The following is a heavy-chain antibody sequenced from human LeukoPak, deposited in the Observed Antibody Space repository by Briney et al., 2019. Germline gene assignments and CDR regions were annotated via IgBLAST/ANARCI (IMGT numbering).Heavy chain of an antibody. J-gene: IGHJ3*02. Sequence: PSETLSLTCTVSGGSISSYYWSWIRQPPGKGLEWIGYIYYSGSTNYNPSLKSRVTISVDTSKNQFSLKLSSVTAADTAVYYCARQNPLLPDYYEDAFDIWGQGTMVTVSS. D-gene: IGHD3-22*01. CDR3: ARQNPLLPDYYEDAFDI. CDR1: GGSISSYY. V-gene: IGHV4-59*08. CDR2: IYYSGST.